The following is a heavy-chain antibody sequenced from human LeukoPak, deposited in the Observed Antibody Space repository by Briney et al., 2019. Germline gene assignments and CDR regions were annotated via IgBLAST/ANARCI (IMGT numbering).Heavy chain of an antibody. CDR2: IKQDRSEK. CDR1: GFTFTNYW. CDR3: ARLREIPVFGVVTKSTSYFDY. V-gene: IGHV3-7*01. D-gene: IGHD3-3*01. J-gene: IGHJ4*02. Sequence: GGSMRLSCAASGFTFTNYWMSWVRQAPGKGLELVANIKQDRSEKYYVDSVKGRFTISRDNAKNSLYLQMNSLRAEDTAVYYCARLREIPVFGVVTKSTSYFDYWGQGTLVTVSS.